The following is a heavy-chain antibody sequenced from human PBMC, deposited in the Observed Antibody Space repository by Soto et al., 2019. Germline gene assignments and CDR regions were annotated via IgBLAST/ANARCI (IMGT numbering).Heavy chain of an antibody. CDR1: GYTFTSYY. V-gene: IGHV1-46*01. CDR3: ARDNGSSGYPSNWFDP. Sequence: ASVKVSCKASGYTFTSYYMHWVRQAPGQGLEWMGIINPSGGSTSYAQKFQGRVTMTRDTSTNTVYMELSSLRSEDTAVYYCARDNGSSGYPSNWFDPWGQGTLVTVSS. CDR2: INPSGGST. D-gene: IGHD3-22*01. J-gene: IGHJ5*02.